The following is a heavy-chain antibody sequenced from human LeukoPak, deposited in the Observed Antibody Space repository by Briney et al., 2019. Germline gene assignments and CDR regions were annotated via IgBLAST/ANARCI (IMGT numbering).Heavy chain of an antibody. V-gene: IGHV3-11*01. CDR2: ISSSGSTI. J-gene: IGHJ3*02. D-gene: IGHD3-22*01. CDR1: GFTFSDYY. CDR3: ASPITMIVVVTANPYDAFDI. Sequence: KSGGSLRLSCAASGFTFSDYYMSWIRHAPGKGLEWVSYISSSGSTIYYADSVKGRFTISRDNAKNSLYLQMNSLRAEDTAVYYCASPITMIVVVTANPYDAFDIWGQGTMVTVSS.